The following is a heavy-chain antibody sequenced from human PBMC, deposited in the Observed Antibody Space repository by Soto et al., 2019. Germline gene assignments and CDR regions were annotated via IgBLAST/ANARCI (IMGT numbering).Heavy chain of an antibody. Sequence: ASVKVSCKASGYTFTSYAMHWVRQAPGQRLEWMGWINAGNGNTKYSQKFQGRVTITRDTSASTAYMELSSLRSEDTAVYYCARGRLDDFWSGYLYYLDSWGLGTLVTVSS. CDR1: GYTFTSYA. J-gene: IGHJ4*02. V-gene: IGHV1-3*01. D-gene: IGHD3-3*01. CDR3: ARGRLDDFWSGYLYYLDS. CDR2: INAGNGNT.